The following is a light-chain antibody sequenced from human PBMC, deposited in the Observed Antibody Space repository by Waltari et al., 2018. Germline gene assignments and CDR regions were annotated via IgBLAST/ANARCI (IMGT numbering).Light chain of an antibody. Sequence: EIVLTQSPGTLSLSPGERATLSCRASQSVSRALAWCQQNRGQAPRLLIYGASNRATGIPDRFSGSGSGTDFSLIISRLEPEDFAVYYCQHYVSLPVTFGQGTKVEIK. J-gene: IGKJ1*01. CDR2: GAS. CDR1: QSVSRA. CDR3: QHYVSLPVT. V-gene: IGKV3-20*01.